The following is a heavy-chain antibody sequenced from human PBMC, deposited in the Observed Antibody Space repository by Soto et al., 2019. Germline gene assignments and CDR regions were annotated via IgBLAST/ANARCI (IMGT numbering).Heavy chain of an antibody. V-gene: IGHV3-48*02. Sequence: ESGGGLVQPGGSLRLSCAASGFAFSTYSMNWVRQAPGKGLEWVSYISFSSTTIFYADSVRGRFTISRDNAKNSLYLQMNTLRDEDTAVYYCARDNGMAGSFDPWGQGTLVTGSS. CDR1: GFAFSTYS. CDR2: ISFSSTTI. D-gene: IGHD2-8*01. CDR3: ARDNGMAGSFDP. J-gene: IGHJ5*02.